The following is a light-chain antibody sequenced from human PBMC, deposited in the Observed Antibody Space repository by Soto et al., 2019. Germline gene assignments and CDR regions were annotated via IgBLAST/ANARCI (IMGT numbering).Light chain of an antibody. CDR2: GAS. CDR1: QSISSTY. J-gene: IGKJ1*01. V-gene: IGKV3-20*01. Sequence: EIVLTQSPGTLSLSPGKRVTLSCRARQSISSTYLAGYQQKPGQAPRLLIYGASSRATGTPDRFSGRESGTDFTHTISRLEPEEFAGYYGQQYDSPPRTFGQGTKVEVQ. CDR3: QQYDSPPRT.